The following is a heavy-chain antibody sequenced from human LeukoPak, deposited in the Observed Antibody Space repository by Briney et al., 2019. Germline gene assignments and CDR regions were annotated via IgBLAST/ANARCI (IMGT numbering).Heavy chain of an antibody. V-gene: IGHV3-7*01. J-gene: IGHJ4*02. D-gene: IGHD3-10*01. Sequence: PGGTLRLSCAASGFTFSSYGMSWVRQAPGKGLEWVANIKQDGSEKYYVDSVKGRFTISRDNAKNTLFLQMNSLRAEDTAVYYCAKDKSMVRELDYWGQGNLVTVSS. CDR3: AKDKSMVRELDY. CDR2: IKQDGSEK. CDR1: GFTFSSYG.